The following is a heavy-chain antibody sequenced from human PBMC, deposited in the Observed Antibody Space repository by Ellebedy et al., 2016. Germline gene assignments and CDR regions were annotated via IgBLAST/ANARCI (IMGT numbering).Heavy chain of an antibody. CDR1: GYTFTSYG. D-gene: IGHD3-3*01. J-gene: IGHJ3*02. Sequence: ASVKVSCKASGYTFTSYGISWVRQAPGQGLEWMGWISAYNGNTNYAQKLQGRVTMTTDTSTSTAYMELRSLRSDDTAVYYCARRHQITMSETSSSDAFDIWGQGTMVTVSS. CDR3: ARRHQITMSETSSSDAFDI. CDR2: ISAYNGNT. V-gene: IGHV1-18*01.